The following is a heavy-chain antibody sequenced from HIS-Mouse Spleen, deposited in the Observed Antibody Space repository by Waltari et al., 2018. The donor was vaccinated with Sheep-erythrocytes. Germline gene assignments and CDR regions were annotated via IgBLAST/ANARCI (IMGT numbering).Heavy chain of an antibody. CDR3: ARETGIAASKRAFDI. V-gene: IGHV4-31*03. Sequence: QVQLPESGPAPVNPSQTLSLTFTFSGGNIRRCWYYWSWIRQHPGKGLEWIGYIYYSGSTYYNPSLKSRVTISVDTSKNQFSLKLSSVTAADTAVYYCARETGIAASKRAFDIWGQGTMVTVSS. J-gene: IGHJ3*02. D-gene: IGHD6-13*01. CDR2: IYYSGST. CDR1: GGNIRRCWYY.